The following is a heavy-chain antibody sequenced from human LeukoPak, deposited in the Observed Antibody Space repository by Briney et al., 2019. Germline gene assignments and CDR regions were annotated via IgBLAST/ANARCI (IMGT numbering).Heavy chain of an antibody. Sequence: QPGGSLRLSCAASGFTFSSYAMSWVRQAPGKGLEWVSGISGSGGGTYYADSVKGRFTISRDTSKNTLYLQMNSLRAEDTAVYYCAAKWLLPSAFDIWGQGTKVTVSS. CDR1: GFTFSSYA. V-gene: IGHV3-23*01. D-gene: IGHD3-22*01. CDR2: ISGSGGGT. CDR3: AAKWLLPSAFDI. J-gene: IGHJ3*02.